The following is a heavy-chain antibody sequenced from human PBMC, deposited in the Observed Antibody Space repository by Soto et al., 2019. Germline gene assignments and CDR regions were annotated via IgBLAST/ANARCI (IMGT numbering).Heavy chain of an antibody. CDR2: IGSSSNYI. CDR1: GFTFTTYS. Sequence: EVQLVESGGGLVMPGGSLRLSCAASGFTFTTYSLTWVRQAPGKGLEWVASIGSSSNYIYYADSVKGRFTISRDNAKNSLFLLMNSLRAEDTAVYYCATLTYCSSASCPNYYYVMDVWGQGTTVTVSS. V-gene: IGHV3-21*02. J-gene: IGHJ6*02. D-gene: IGHD2-2*01. CDR3: ATLTYCSSASCPNYYYVMDV.